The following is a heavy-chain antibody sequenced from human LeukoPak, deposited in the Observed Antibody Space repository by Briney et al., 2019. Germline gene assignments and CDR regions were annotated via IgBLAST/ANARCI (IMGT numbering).Heavy chain of an antibody. CDR1: GFTFSNAW. V-gene: IGHV3-15*01. J-gene: IGHJ4*02. D-gene: IGHD3-9*01. CDR3: TTTLRYFVWLVDY. CDR2: NRSKTDGGTT. Sequence: SGGCLRLSCAAAGFTFSNAWMSWVRQAPGKGLEWVGRNRSKTDGGTTDYGPPVIGGFTISSDDSKNTLYVQMKSLKTEDTAVYYCTTTLRYFVWLVDYWGQGTLVTVSS.